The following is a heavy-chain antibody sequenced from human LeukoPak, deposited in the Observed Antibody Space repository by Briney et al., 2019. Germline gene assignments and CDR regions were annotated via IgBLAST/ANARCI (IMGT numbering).Heavy chain of an antibody. CDR2: TYYRSKWYN. J-gene: IGHJ4*02. D-gene: IGHD3-22*01. CDR1: GDSVSSNSAA. V-gene: IGHV6-1*01. Sequence: SQTLSLTCAISGDSVSSNSAAWTWIRQSPSRGLEWLGRTYYRSKWYNDYAVSVKSRITINPDTSKNQFSLQLNSVTPEDTAVYYCARLAFKTYYYDSSGYYYLDYWGQGTLVTVSS. CDR3: ARLAFKTYYYDSSGYYYLDY.